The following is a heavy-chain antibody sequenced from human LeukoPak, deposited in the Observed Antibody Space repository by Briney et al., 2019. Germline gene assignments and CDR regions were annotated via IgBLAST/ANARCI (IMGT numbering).Heavy chain of an antibody. J-gene: IGHJ4*02. V-gene: IGHV3-23*01. CDR1: GFTFSSYA. D-gene: IGHD3-3*01. CDR3: AKDANPPYDFWSGYYGNYFDY. CDR2: ISGSGGST. Sequence: QSGGSLRLSCAASGFTFSSYAMSWVRQAPGKGLEWVSAISGSGGSTYYADSVKGRFTISRDNSKNTLYLQMNSLRAEDTAVYYCAKDANPPYDFWSGYYGNYFDYWGQGTLVTVSS.